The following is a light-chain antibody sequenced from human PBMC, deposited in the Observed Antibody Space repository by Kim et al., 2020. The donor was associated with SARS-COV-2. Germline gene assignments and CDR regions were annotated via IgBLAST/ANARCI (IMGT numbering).Light chain of an antibody. CDR3: YSTDSSGNVV. Sequence: VSQGQTAKITSSRGQFSEKYVYWYQQKSGQAPVLVMYEDNKRPSGIPERVSGSSSGTIATLTISGAQVEDEFDYYCYSTDSSGNVVFGGGTQLTVL. V-gene: IGLV3-10*01. CDR2: EDN. CDR1: QFSEKY. J-gene: IGLJ7*01.